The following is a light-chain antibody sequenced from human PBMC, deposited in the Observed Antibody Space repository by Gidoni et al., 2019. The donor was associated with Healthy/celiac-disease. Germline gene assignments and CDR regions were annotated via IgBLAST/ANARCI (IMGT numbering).Light chain of an antibody. Sequence: DIVMTQSPDSLAVSLGERATINCKSSQTVLYSSNNKNYLAWYQQKSGQPPKLLIYWASTRESGVPDRFSGSGSGTDFTLTISSLQAEDVAVYYCQQYYSTLYTFGQXTKLEIK. CDR3: QQYYSTLYT. CDR2: WAS. CDR1: QTVLYSSNNKNY. V-gene: IGKV4-1*01. J-gene: IGKJ2*01.